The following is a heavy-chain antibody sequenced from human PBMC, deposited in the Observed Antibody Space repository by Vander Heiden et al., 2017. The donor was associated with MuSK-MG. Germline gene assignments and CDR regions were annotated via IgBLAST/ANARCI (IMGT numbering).Heavy chain of an antibody. CDR3: SLGGGFLGWPPSNACDI. CDR1: GYTFTGYY. V-gene: IGHV1-2*02. CDR2: INPNSGGT. J-gene: IGHJ3*02. D-gene: IGHD3-3*01. Sequence: QVQLVQSGAEVAKPGASVKVSCKASGYTFTGYYIHWVRQAPGQGLEWMGWINPNSGGTNFRKRFQGRVTMTRDTSISTAYMDLRGLTYDDTAVYCCSLGGGFLGWPPSNACDIWGQGTMGIVSS.